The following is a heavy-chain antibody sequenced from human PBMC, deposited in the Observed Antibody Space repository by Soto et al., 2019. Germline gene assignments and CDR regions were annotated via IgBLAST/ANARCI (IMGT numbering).Heavy chain of an antibody. Sequence: AAVKVSCKASGYTFTSYGISWVRQAPGQGLEWMGWISAYNGNTNYAQKLQDRVTMTTDTSTSTAYMELRSLRSDDTAVYYCARGRLLWFGDPNFDYWGQGSLVTVSS. CDR2: ISAYNGNT. D-gene: IGHD3-10*01. CDR3: ARGRLLWFGDPNFDY. J-gene: IGHJ4*02. CDR1: GYTFTSYG. V-gene: IGHV1-18*01.